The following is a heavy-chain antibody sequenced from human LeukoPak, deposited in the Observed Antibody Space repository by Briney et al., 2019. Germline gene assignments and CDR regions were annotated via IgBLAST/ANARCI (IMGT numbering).Heavy chain of an antibody. CDR1: GFTFSSYE. CDR3: AREQSRCGGDCNDY. D-gene: IGHD2-21*02. CDR2: ITTSGNSI. V-gene: IGHV3-48*03. J-gene: IGHJ4*02. Sequence: GGSLRLSCAASGFTFSSYEMNWVRQAPGKGLEWVSYITTSGNSIKYADSVKGRFTASRDNAKNSLYLQMNSLRVEDTAVYNCAREQSRCGGDCNDYWGQGTLVTVSS.